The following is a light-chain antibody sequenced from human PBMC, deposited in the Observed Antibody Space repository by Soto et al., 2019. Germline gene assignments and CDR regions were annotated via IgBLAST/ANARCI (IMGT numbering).Light chain of an antibody. CDR2: SSH. CDR3: AAWDDSLNGVV. Sequence: QSVLTQPPSASGTPGQRVTISCSGSSSNIGSNTVNWYQQLPGTAPKPLIYSSHQRPSGVPDRFSGSKSGTSASLAIGGLRSEDEADYYCAAWDDSLNGVVFGGGTKLTVL. CDR1: SSNIGSNT. V-gene: IGLV1-44*01. J-gene: IGLJ2*01.